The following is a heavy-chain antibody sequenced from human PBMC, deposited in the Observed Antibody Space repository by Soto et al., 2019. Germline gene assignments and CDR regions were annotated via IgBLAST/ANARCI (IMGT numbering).Heavy chain of an antibody. D-gene: IGHD6-13*01. Sequence: PGESLKISCEASGYMFPIYHISWVRQMPGKGLEWVGKIDPSDSRTMYWPSSRARITISVDKSINTAYLEWGRLKASDTAMYYCARIAHLVDLRYYYGMDVWGQGTTVTVSS. CDR3: ARIAHLVDLRYYYGMDV. CDR1: GYMFPIYH. CDR2: IDPSDSRT. V-gene: IGHV5-10-1*01. J-gene: IGHJ6*02.